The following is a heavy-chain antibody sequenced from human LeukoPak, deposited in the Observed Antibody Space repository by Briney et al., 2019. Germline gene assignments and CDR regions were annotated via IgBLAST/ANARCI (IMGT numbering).Heavy chain of an antibody. J-gene: IGHJ3*02. CDR1: GGSISSSSYY. D-gene: IGHD3-22*01. V-gene: IGHV4-39*01. CDR3: ARTTARRQSWLLLIRPNAFDI. Sequence: SETLSLTCTVSGGSISSSSYYWGWIRQPPGKGLEWSGSIYYSGSTYYNPSLKSRVTISVDTSKNQFSLKLSSVTAADTAVYYCARTTARRQSWLLLIRPNAFDIWGQGTMVTVSS. CDR2: IYYSGST.